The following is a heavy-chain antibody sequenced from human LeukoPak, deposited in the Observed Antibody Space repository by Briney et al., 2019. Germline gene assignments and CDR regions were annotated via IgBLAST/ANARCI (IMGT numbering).Heavy chain of an antibody. D-gene: IGHD5-12*01. CDR1: GYRFAGYW. CDR2: IYPGDSDT. V-gene: IGHV5-51*01. Sequence: GESLKISCKGSGYRFAGYWIGWVRQMPGKGLEWMGIIYPGDSDTRYSPSFQGQVTISVDKSISTAYVQWSSLKASDTAMYFRARRSAVATSDYWGQGTLVTVSS. CDR3: ARRSAVATSDY. J-gene: IGHJ4*02.